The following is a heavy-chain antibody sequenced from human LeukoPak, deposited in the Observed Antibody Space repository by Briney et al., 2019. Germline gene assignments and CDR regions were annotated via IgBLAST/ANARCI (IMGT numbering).Heavy chain of an antibody. Sequence: GGSLRLSCAASGFTFSDYYMSWIREAPRKGLEGVSYISSSGSTIYYADSVKGRFTISRDNAKNSLYLQMNSLRAEDTAVYYCARDTDTAMESFDYWGQGTLVTVSS. CDR1: GFTFSDYY. CDR3: ARDTDTAMESFDY. CDR2: ISSSGSTI. V-gene: IGHV3-11*01. J-gene: IGHJ4*02. D-gene: IGHD5-18*01.